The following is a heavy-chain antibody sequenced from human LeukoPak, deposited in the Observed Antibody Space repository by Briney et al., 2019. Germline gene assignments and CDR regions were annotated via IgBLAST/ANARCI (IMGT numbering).Heavy chain of an antibody. V-gene: IGHV5-51*01. CDR3: ARLVTTTVTTTDYNGMDV. CDR2: IYPGDSDT. Sequence: GESLKISCKGSGYSFTDYWIGWVRQMPGKGLESMGIIYPGDSDTRYSPSFQGQVTISADKSISTAYLQWTSLKASDTAMYYCARLVTTTVTTTDYNGMDVWGQGTTVIVSS. J-gene: IGHJ6*02. D-gene: IGHD4-17*01. CDR1: GYSFTDYW.